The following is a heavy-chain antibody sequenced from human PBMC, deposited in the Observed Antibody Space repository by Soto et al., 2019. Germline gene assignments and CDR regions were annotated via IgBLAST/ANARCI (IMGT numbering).Heavy chain of an antibody. CDR2: IKSDGSRT. CDR1: GFTFSSSW. CDR3: ARDPHGYKGHDSPHGAFDI. D-gene: IGHD5-12*01. Sequence: EVQLVESGGGLVQPGGSLRLSCAASGFTFSSSWMHWVRQAPGKGLVWVSRIKSDGSRTSYADSVKGRFTISRDNAKKTLYLQMNSLRAEDTAVYYCARDPHGYKGHDSPHGAFDIWGQGTMVTVSS. J-gene: IGHJ3*02. V-gene: IGHV3-74*01.